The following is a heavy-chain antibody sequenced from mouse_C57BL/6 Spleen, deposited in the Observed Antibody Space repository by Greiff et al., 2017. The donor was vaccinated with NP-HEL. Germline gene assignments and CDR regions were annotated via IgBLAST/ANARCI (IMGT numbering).Heavy chain of an antibody. J-gene: IGHJ3*01. D-gene: IGHD2-5*01. CDR3: ARRSNYGGFAY. Sequence: VQLQQSGPELVKPGASVKISCKASGYTFTDYYMNWVKQSHGKSLEWIGDINPNNGGTSYNQKFKGKATLTVDKSSSTAYMELRSLTSEDSAVYYCARRSNYGGFAYWGQGTLVTVSA. CDR1: GYTFTDYY. V-gene: IGHV1-26*01. CDR2: INPNNGGT.